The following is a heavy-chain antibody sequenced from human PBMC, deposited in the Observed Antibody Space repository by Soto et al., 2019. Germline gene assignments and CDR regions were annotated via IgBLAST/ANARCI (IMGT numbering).Heavy chain of an antibody. CDR1: GFTFSSYA. CDR2: ISGSGVST. Sequence: EVQLLESGGGLVQPGGSLRLSCAASGFTFSSYAMSWVRQAPGKGLEWVSGISGSGVSTYYADSVKGRFTISRDNSKSTLYLQMNSLRAEDRAVYYCAKDRERIATRSIDHWGQGTLVTVSS. J-gene: IGHJ5*02. CDR3: AKDRERIATRSIDH. D-gene: IGHD6-6*01. V-gene: IGHV3-23*01.